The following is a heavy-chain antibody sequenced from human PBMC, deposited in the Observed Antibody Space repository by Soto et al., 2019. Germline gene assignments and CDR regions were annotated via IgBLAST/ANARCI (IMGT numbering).Heavy chain of an antibody. V-gene: IGHV1-2*02. J-gene: IGHJ3*02. Sequence: ASVKVSCKASGYTFTGYYMHWVRQAPGQGREWMGWINPNSGGTNYAQKFQGRVTMTRDTSISTAYMELSRLRSDDTAVYYCATEWGYYYDSSGSDAFDIWGQGXMVTVSS. CDR3: ATEWGYYYDSSGSDAFDI. CDR2: INPNSGGT. CDR1: GYTFTGYY. D-gene: IGHD3-22*01.